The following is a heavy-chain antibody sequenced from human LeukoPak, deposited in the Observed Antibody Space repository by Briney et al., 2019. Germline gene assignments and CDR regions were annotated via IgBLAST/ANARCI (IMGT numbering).Heavy chain of an antibody. J-gene: IGHJ6*02. D-gene: IGHD1-26*01. Sequence: PSQTLSLTCTVSGGSISSGYYWSWIRQHPGKGLEWIGYIYYSGTTYYNPSLKSRVTISVDTSKNQFSLKQSSVTAADTAVCYCARVMGATRGMDVWGQGTTVTVSS. CDR1: GGSISSGYY. V-gene: IGHV4-31*03. CDR2: IYYSGTT. CDR3: ARVMGATRGMDV.